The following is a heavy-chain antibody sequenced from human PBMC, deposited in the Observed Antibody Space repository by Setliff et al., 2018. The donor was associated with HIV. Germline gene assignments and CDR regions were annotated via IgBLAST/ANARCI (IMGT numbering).Heavy chain of an antibody. Sequence: HPGGSLRLSCAASGLIFSSYEMNWVRQAPGKGLEWISFIGGHGSIIHYADSVKGRFTISRDNAENSLYLQMNSLRAKDTAVYYCARDYVWGRRAFDIWGPGTMVTVSS. D-gene: IGHD3-16*01. J-gene: IGHJ3*02. CDR1: GLIFSSYE. CDR3: ARDYVWGRRAFDI. CDR2: IGGHGSII. V-gene: IGHV3-48*03.